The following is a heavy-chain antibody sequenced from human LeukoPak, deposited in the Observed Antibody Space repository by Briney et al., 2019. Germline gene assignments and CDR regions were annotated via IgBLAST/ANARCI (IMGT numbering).Heavy chain of an antibody. V-gene: IGHV3-23*01. CDR3: AKEPREYCSSTSCPNWIDA. CDR1: GFTFGIYA. D-gene: IGHD2-2*01. J-gene: IGHJ5*02. Sequence: GGSLRLSCAASGFTFGIYAMSWVRQAPGKGLEWVSAISASGGTTYYADSVKGRFTISRDNSKNTLYLQTSSLRAEDTAVYYCAKEPREYCSSTSCPNWIDAWGQGTLVTVSS. CDR2: ISASGGTT.